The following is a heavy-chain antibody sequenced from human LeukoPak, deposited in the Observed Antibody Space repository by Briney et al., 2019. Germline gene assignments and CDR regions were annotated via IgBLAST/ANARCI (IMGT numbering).Heavy chain of an antibody. CDR3: ARGPMTSYCSSTSCYRHYYYGMDV. V-gene: IGHV4-34*01. J-gene: IGHJ6*02. CDR2: INHSGST. CDR1: GGSFSGYY. D-gene: IGHD2-2*01. Sequence: SETLSLTCAVYGGSFSGYYWSWIRQPPGKGLEWIGEINHSGSTNYNPSLKSRVTISVDTSKNQFSLKLSSVTAADTAVYYCARGPMTSYCSSTSCYRHYYYGMDVWGQGTTVTVSS.